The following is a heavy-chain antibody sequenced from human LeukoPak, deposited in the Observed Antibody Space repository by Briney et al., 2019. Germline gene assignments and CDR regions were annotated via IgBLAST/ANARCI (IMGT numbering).Heavy chain of an antibody. J-gene: IGHJ5*02. Sequence: GGSLRLSCAASGFTVSSNYMSWVRQPPGKGLEWVSVIYSGGSTYYADSVKGRFTISRHNSKNTLYLQMNSLRDEDTAVYYCARVDNYYDSSLFDPWGQGTLVTVSS. CDR2: IYSGGST. CDR3: ARVDNYYDSSLFDP. D-gene: IGHD3-22*01. CDR1: GFTVSSNY. V-gene: IGHV3-53*04.